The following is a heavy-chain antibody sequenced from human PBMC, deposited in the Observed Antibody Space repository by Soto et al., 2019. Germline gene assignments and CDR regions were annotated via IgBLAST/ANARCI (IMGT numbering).Heavy chain of an antibody. D-gene: IGHD1-26*01. CDR3: TRGYISVSISAFDI. V-gene: IGHV3-72*01. CDR2: ITNEANGYTT. CDR1: Y. J-gene: IGHJ3*02. Sequence: YRNRNKKAPGKGLDWVGRITNEANGYTTEYAASVSGRFTISRDDSKNSLYLQMNSLKTEDTAVYYRTRGYISVSISAFDILVQEAMVTGSS.